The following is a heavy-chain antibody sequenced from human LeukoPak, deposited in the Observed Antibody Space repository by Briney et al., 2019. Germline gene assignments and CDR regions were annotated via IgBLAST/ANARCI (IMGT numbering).Heavy chain of an antibody. CDR3: ARFGSGYYYFDS. V-gene: IGHV4/OR15-8*01. Sequence: PPQTRSLTCVVSGGSITSNNWWSWMRQPPGKGLEWIGDIYHSGSTNHNPFLKSRVTISVDKSKNQFSLKLSSVTAADTAVYYCARFGSGYYYFDSWGQGTLVTVSS. D-gene: IGHD3-22*01. J-gene: IGHJ4*02. CDR2: IYHSGST. CDR1: GGSITSNNW.